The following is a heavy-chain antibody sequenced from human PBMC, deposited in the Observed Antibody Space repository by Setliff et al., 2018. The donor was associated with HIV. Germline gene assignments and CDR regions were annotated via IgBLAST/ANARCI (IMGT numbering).Heavy chain of an antibody. V-gene: IGHV1-69*13. CDR3: ASSPGTTRYYYYMDV. D-gene: IGHD1-7*01. CDR1: GDTFNSYG. Sequence: SVKVSCKASGDTFNSYGITWVRQAPGQGLEWVGGSIPMFAAGNFAQKFQGRITISADESTRTVYMELSSLRSEDTAVYYCASSPGTTRYYYYMDVWGKGTTVTVSS. CDR2: SIPMFAAG. J-gene: IGHJ6*03.